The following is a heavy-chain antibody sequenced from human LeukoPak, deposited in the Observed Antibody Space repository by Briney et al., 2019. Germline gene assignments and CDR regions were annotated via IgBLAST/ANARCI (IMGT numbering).Heavy chain of an antibody. V-gene: IGHV4-34*01. CDR2: INHSGST. D-gene: IGHD3-9*01. CDR3: ARGAARASGYSVPFDP. J-gene: IGHJ5*02. CDR1: GGSFSGYY. Sequence: SETLSLTCAVYGGSFSGYYWSWIRQPPGKGLEWIGEINHSGSTNYNPSPKSRVTISVDTSKNQFSLKLSSVAAADTAVYYCARGAARASGYSVPFDPWGQGTLVTVSS.